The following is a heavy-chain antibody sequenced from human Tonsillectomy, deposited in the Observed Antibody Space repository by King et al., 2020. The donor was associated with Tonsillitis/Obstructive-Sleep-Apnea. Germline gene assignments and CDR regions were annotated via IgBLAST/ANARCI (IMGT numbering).Heavy chain of an antibody. CDR2: IRTSGSTI. Sequence: VQLVESGGGLVQPGGSLRLSCAASGFTFSSYEMNWVRQAPGKGLEWVSYIRTSGSTIYYADSVKGRFTISRDDAKNTLYLQMNSLRVEDTAVYYCAGDLKSDGMDVWGQGTTVTVSS. J-gene: IGHJ6*02. CDR3: AGDLKSDGMDV. V-gene: IGHV3-48*03. CDR1: GFTFSSYE.